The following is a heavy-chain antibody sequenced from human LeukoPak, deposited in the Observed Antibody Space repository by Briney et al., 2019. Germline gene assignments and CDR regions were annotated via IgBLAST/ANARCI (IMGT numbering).Heavy chain of an antibody. Sequence: SETLSLTCTVSGYSISNGYYWDWIRQPPGKGLEWIGYIYYSGSTNYNPSLKSRVTISVDTSKNQFSLNLTSVTAADTAVYYCARFTPQGYGWGGYNRFDPWGQGTLVTVSS. CDR1: GYSISNGYY. J-gene: IGHJ5*02. CDR3: ARFTPQGYGWGGYNRFDP. V-gene: IGHV4-38-2*02. CDR2: IYYSGST. D-gene: IGHD3-16*01.